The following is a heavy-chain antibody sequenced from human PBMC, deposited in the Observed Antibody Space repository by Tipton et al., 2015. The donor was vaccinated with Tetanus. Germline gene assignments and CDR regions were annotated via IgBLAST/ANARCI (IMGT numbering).Heavy chain of an antibody. V-gene: IGHV1-24*01. D-gene: IGHD5-18*01. CDR2: FDPEDGET. Sequence: QSGAEVKKPGASVKVSCKVSGYTLTELSMHWVRQAPGKGLEWMGGFDPEDGETIYAQKFQGRVTMTEDTSTDTVYMELSSLRSEDTAVYYCATVPSTWIQLWPSNWGQGTLVTVSS. CDR3: ATVPSTWIQLWPSN. CDR1: GYTLTELS. J-gene: IGHJ4*02.